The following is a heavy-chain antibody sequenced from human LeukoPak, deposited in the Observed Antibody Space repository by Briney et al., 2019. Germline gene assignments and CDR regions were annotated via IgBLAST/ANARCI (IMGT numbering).Heavy chain of an antibody. Sequence: PSETLSLTCTVSGGSISGGSYYWSWIRQPAGKGLEWIGRIYTSGSTNYNPSLKSRVTISVDTSKNQFSLKLSSVTAADTAVYYCARDHLLWPTVDYWGQGTLVTVSS. J-gene: IGHJ4*02. CDR3: ARDHLLWPTVDY. CDR1: GGSISGGSYY. D-gene: IGHD2/OR15-2a*01. V-gene: IGHV4-61*02. CDR2: IYTSGST.